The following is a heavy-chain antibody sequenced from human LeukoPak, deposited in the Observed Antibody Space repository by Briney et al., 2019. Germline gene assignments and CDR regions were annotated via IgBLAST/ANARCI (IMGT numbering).Heavy chain of an antibody. Sequence: SETLSLTCTVSGGSISSSSYYWGWIRQPPGKGLEWIGNVYFSGSTKNNPSLKSRVTMPVDASKNQFSLELKSVTTADTAMYYCARETFGSYVGHLDSWGQGTLVTVSS. J-gene: IGHJ4*02. V-gene: IGHV4-39*07. CDR2: VYFSGST. D-gene: IGHD3-3*01. CDR3: ARETFGSYVGHLDS. CDR1: GGSISSSSYY.